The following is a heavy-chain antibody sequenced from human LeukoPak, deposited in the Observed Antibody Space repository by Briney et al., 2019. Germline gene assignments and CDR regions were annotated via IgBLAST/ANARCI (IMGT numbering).Heavy chain of an antibody. J-gene: IGHJ3*02. CDR1: GGSISSGSYY. CDR2: IYTSGST. V-gene: IGHV4-61*02. D-gene: IGHD3-9*01. Sequence: SETLSLTCTVSGGSISSGSYYWSWIRQPAGKGLEWIGRIYTSGSTNYNPSLKSRVTISVDTSKNQFSLKLSSVTAADTAVYYCARGARYYDIFDAFDIWGQGTMVTVSS. CDR3: ARGARYYDIFDAFDI.